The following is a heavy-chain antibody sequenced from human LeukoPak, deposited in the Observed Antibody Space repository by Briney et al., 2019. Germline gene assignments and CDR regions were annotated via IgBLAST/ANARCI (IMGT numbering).Heavy chain of an antibody. CDR3: AREGGATPY. J-gene: IGHJ4*02. D-gene: IGHD1-26*01. CDR1: GGSISSSSYY. V-gene: IGHV4-39*07. Sequence: PSETLSLTCTVSGGSISSSSYYWGWIRQPPGKGLEWIGGIYYSGSTYYNPSLKSRVTISVDTSKNQFSLKLSSVTAADTAVYYCAREGGATPYWGQGTLVTVSS. CDR2: IYYSGST.